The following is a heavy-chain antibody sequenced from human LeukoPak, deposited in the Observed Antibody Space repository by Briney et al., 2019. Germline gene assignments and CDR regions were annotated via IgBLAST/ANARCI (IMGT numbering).Heavy chain of an antibody. CDR2: INPNGGST. J-gene: IGHJ4*02. D-gene: IGHD5-18*01. Sequence: ASVKVSCKASGYTFTSYYMHWVRQAPGQGLEWMGIINPNGGSTSYAQKFQGRVTMTRDTSTSTVYMELSSLRSEDTAVYYCARTINGRGYSYGYAYWGQGTLVTVSS. V-gene: IGHV1-46*01. CDR3: ARTINGRGYSYGYAY. CDR1: GYTFTSYY.